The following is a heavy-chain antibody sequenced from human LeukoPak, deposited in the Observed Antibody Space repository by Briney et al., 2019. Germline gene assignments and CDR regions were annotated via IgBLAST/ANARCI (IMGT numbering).Heavy chain of an antibody. CDR3: ATQMRQWELLDYFDY. D-gene: IGHD1-26*01. J-gene: IGHJ4*02. V-gene: IGHV1-24*01. CDR2: FDPEDGET. Sequence: ASVTVSCKVSGYTLTELSMHWVRQAPGKGLEWMGGFDPEDGETIYAQKFQGRVTMTEDTSTDTAYMELSSLRSEDTAVYYCATQMRQWELLDYFDYWGQGTLVTVSS. CDR1: GYTLTELS.